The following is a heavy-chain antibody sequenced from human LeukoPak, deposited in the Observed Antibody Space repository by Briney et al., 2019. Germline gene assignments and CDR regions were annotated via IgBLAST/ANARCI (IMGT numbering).Heavy chain of an antibody. J-gene: IGHJ4*02. CDR1: GFTFSSYG. Sequence: PGRSLRLSCVASGFTFSSYGMHWVRQAPGEGLEWVAVISDDGSKKYYVDSVKGRFTISRDNSKNTLYLQMNSLRAEDTAVYYCAKDGQGLTYYFDYWGQGTLVTVSS. CDR3: AKDGQGLTYYFDY. CDR2: ISDDGSKK. D-gene: IGHD3-16*01. V-gene: IGHV3-30*18.